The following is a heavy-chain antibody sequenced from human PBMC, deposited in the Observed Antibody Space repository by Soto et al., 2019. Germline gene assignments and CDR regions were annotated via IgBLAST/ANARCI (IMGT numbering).Heavy chain of an antibody. Sequence: SETLSLTCAVYGGSFSGYYWSWIRQPPGKGLEWIGEINHSGSTNYNPSLKSRATISVDTSKNQFSLKLSSVTAADTAVYYCARGKAVAGTERLYYFDYWGQGTLVPVSS. CDR3: ARGKAVAGTERLYYFDY. D-gene: IGHD6-19*01. CDR1: GGSFSGYY. V-gene: IGHV4-34*01. CDR2: INHSGST. J-gene: IGHJ4*02.